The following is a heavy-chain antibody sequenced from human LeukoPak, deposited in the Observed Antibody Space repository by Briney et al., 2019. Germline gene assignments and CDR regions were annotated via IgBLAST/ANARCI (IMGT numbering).Heavy chain of an antibody. CDR1: GGSFSGYY. CDR3: ARGRATGLDP. Sequence: PSETLSLTCAVCGGSFSGYYWSWIRQPPGKGLEWIGEINHSGSTNYNPSLKSRVTISVDTSKNQFSLKLSSVTAADTAVYYCARGRATGLDPWGQGTLVTVSS. CDR2: INHSGST. J-gene: IGHJ5*02. V-gene: IGHV4-34*01.